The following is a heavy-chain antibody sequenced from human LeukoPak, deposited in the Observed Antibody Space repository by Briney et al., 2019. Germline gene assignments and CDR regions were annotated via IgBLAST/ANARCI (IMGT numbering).Heavy chain of an antibody. D-gene: IGHD2-15*01. CDR3: AREKIRDCSGGSCYWVYYYYYYMDV. Sequence: GGSLRLSCAASGFTFITYTINWVRQAPGKGLEWVANIKQDGSEKYYVDSVKGRFTISRDNAKNSLYLQMNSLRAEDTAVYYCAREKIRDCSGGSCYWVYYYYYYMDVWGKGTTVTISS. V-gene: IGHV3-7*01. CDR1: GFTFITYT. CDR2: IKQDGSEK. J-gene: IGHJ6*03.